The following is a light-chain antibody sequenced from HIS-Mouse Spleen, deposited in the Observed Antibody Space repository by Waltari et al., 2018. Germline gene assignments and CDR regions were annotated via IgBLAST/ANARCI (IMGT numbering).Light chain of an antibody. CDR3: SSYTSSSTFWV. J-gene: IGLJ3*02. Sequence: QSALTQPASVSGSPGQSITISCTGTSSDVGGYNYVSWYQQHPGKAPKLMIYDVSNRASGVSNRFSGSKSGNTASLTSSGLQAEDEADYYCSSYTSSSTFWVFGGGTKLTVL. V-gene: IGLV2-14*03. CDR1: SSDVGGYNY. CDR2: DVS.